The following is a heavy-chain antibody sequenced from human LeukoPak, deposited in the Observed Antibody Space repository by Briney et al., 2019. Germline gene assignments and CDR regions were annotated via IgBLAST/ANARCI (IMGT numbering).Heavy chain of an antibody. V-gene: IGHV6-1*01. J-gene: IGHJ3*02. CDR3: TSDPQTSSDYAFDI. CDR1: GDSVSSNSAA. CDR2: TYYRSKWYN. Sequence: SQTLSLTCAISGDSVSSNSAAWNWIRQSPSRGLEWLGRTYYRSKWYNDYAVSVKSRITINPDISKNQFSLQLNFVTPEDTAVYYCTSDPQTSSDYAFDIWGQGTMVTVSS. D-gene: IGHD4-11*01.